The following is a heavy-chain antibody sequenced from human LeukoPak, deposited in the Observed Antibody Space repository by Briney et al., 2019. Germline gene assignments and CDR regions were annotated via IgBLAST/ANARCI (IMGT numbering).Heavy chain of an antibody. V-gene: IGHV5-51*01. Sequence: GESLQISCKGSGYRFTTYWIGWVRQMPGKGLEWMGIIYPGDSDTRYSPSFQGQVTISADKSISTAYLPWSSLKASDTAMYYCALVYSYGFFDYWGQGTLVTVSS. CDR3: ALVYSYGFFDY. D-gene: IGHD5-18*01. CDR2: IYPGDSDT. J-gene: IGHJ4*02. CDR1: GYRFTTYW.